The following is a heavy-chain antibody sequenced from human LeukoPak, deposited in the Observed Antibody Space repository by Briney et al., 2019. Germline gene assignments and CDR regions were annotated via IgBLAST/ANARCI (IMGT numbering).Heavy chain of an antibody. Sequence: ASVKVSCKASGYTFTTYGISWVRQAPGQGLEWMGWISAYNGNTNYAQNLQGRVTMTTDTSTSTAYMELRSLRSDDTAVYYCARDYCSSTSCSNWFDPWGQGTLVIVSS. CDR2: ISAYNGNT. CDR1: GYTFTTYG. CDR3: ARDYCSSTSCSNWFDP. J-gene: IGHJ5*02. D-gene: IGHD2-2*01. V-gene: IGHV1-18*01.